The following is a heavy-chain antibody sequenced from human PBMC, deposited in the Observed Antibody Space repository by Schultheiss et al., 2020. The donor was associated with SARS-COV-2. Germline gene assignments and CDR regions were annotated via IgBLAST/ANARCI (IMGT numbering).Heavy chain of an antibody. CDR1: GDSVSRNSAA. Sequence: SQTLSLTCAISGDSVSRNSAAWNWIRQSPSRGLEWLGRTYYRSKWYNDYAVSVKSRITINPDTSKNQFSLQLNSVTPEDTAVYYCARLFYYYDSSGYSDAFDIWGQGTMVTVSS. V-gene: IGHV6-1*01. J-gene: IGHJ3*02. D-gene: IGHD3-22*01. CDR3: ARLFYYYDSSGYSDAFDI. CDR2: TYYRSKWYN.